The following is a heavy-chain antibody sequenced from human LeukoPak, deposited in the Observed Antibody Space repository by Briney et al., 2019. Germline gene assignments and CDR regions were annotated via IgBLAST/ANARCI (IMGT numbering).Heavy chain of an antibody. D-gene: IGHD6-19*01. CDR3: TRNTVAGHINYYYYYGMDV. J-gene: IGHJ6*02. V-gene: IGHV3-49*04. Sequence: GGSLRLSCTASGFTFGDYAMSGVRQAPGKGREGVGFIISKAYGGTTEYAASVKGRFTISRDDSKSISYLQMNSLKTEDTAVYYCTRNTVAGHINYYYYYGMDVWGQGTTVTVSS. CDR2: IISKAYGGTT. CDR1: GFTFGDYA.